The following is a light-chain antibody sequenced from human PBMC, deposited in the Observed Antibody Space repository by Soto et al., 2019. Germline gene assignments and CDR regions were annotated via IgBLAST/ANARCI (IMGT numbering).Light chain of an antibody. J-gene: IGLJ1*01. CDR2: EGN. Sequence: QSVLTQPASVSGSPGQSITISCTASSSHIGSSNLVSWYQHHSGKAPKLIIYEGNKRPSGVSNRFSGSKSGKTASLTISGLQAEDEGTYYCCSYAGSSPLYVFGTGSKGTGL. CDR3: CSYAGSSPLYV. V-gene: IGLV2-23*01. CDR1: SSHIGSSNL.